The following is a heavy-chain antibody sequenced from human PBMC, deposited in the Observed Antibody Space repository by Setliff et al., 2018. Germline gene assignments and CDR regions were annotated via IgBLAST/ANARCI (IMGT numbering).Heavy chain of an antibody. J-gene: IGHJ3*02. V-gene: IGHV4-39*07. Sequence: PSETLSLTCTVSGGSVSDSTYYWGWVRQPPGKGLEWIGEIFHNGNTAYNPSLDSRVTISVDTSNNQFSLKLTSVTAADTAVYYCARDGGDGYGVDAYAGGGFDIWGQGTMVTVSS. CDR2: IFHNGNT. CDR1: GGSVSDSTYY. CDR3: ARDGGDGYGVDAYAGGGFDI. D-gene: IGHD4-17*01.